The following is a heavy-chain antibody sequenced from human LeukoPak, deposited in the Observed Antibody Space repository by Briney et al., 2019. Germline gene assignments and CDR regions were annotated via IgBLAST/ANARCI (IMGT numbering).Heavy chain of an antibody. V-gene: IGHV3-48*01. CDR1: GFTFSSYS. CDR2: ISSSSSTI. D-gene: IGHD3-22*01. CDR3: ARGFHRRLYDSSSYYSY. J-gene: IGHJ4*02. Sequence: RGSLRLSCAASGFTFSSYSINWGRQVPGKGLELVSYISSSSSTIYYADSVKGRFTISRDNATNSLYLQMNSLRAEDTAVYYCARGFHRRLYDSSSYYSYWGQGTLVTVSS.